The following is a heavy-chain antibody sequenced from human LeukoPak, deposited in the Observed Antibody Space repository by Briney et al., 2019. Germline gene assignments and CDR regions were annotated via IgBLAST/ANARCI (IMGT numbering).Heavy chain of an antibody. CDR3: ATRGSDFWSGFDF. V-gene: IGHV1-24*01. CDR2: FDPENAEI. D-gene: IGHD3-3*01. CDR1: GNTLRELP. J-gene: IGHJ4*02. Sequence: ASVKVSCKLSGNTLRELPIQWVRQAGGKGLEWMAGFDPENAEIVYAQKFQGRVTMTEDTSTNTAYMELASLTSDDTALYYCATRGSDFWSGFDFWGQGTQVTVSS.